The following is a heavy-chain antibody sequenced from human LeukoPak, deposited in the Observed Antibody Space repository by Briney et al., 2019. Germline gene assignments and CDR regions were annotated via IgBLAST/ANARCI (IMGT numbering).Heavy chain of an antibody. CDR3: ARRDDYVRGSPVGDY. Sequence: SETLSLTCTVFGDSISSSSYYWGWIRQPPGKGLEWIGSIYYSGSTYYNPSLRSRVTISVDTSKNQFSLKLSSVTAADTAVYYCARRDDYVRGSPVGDYWGQGTLVTVSS. V-gene: IGHV4-39*01. D-gene: IGHD3-16*01. J-gene: IGHJ4*02. CDR1: GDSISSSSYY. CDR2: IYYSGST.